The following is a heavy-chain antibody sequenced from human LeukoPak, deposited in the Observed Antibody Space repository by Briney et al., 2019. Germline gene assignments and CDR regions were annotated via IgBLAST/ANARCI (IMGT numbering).Heavy chain of an antibody. CDR3: ARRGQNGSGYYYLKRPLYFDY. D-gene: IGHD3-22*01. CDR1: GGSISSSSYY. CDR2: IYYSGIT. Sequence: SETLSLTCTVSGGSISSSSYYWGWIRQPPGKGLEWIGSIYYSGITYYNPSLKSRVTISVDTSKNQFSLKLSSVTAADTAVYYCARRGQNGSGYYYLKRPLYFDYWGQGTLVTVSS. J-gene: IGHJ4*02. V-gene: IGHV4-39*07.